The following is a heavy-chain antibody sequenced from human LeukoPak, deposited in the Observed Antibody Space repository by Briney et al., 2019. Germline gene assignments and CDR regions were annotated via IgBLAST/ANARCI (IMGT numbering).Heavy chain of an antibody. CDR2: IIPIFGTA. D-gene: IGHD2-8*01. J-gene: IGHJ5*02. CDR1: GGTFSSYA. V-gene: IGHV1-69*05. Sequence: SVKVSCKASGGTFSSYAISWVRQAPGQGLEWMGGIIPIFGTASYAQKFQGRVTITTDESTSTAYMELSSLRSEDTAVYYCARDYCTNGVCYWFDPWGQGTLVTVSS. CDR3: ARDYCTNGVCYWFDP.